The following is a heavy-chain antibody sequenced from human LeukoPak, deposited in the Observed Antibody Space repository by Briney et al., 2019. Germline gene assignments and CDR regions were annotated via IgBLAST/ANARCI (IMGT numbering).Heavy chain of an antibody. CDR2: IKQDGSEK. Sequence: GGSLRLSCAASGFRFSDYWMNWIRQAPGKGLEWVANIKQDGSEKYYVDSVKGRFTISRDNAKNTVYLQMNSLRAEDTAVYYCVSFYETYWGRGTLVTVSS. J-gene: IGHJ4*02. CDR3: VSFYETY. D-gene: IGHD2/OR15-2a*01. V-gene: IGHV3-7*01. CDR1: GFRFSDYW.